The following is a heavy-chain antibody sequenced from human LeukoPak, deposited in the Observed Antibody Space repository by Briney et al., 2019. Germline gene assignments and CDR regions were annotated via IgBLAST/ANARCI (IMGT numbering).Heavy chain of an antibody. Sequence: GGSLRLSCAASGFTFSSYSMNWVRQAPGKGLEWVSSISSSSSYIYYADSVKGRFTISRDNAKNSLYLQMNSLRAEDTAVYYCARDGAARLVYYYYMDVWGKGTTVTVSS. D-gene: IGHD6-6*01. J-gene: IGHJ6*03. CDR2: ISSSSSYI. CDR3: ARDGAARLVYYYYMDV. CDR1: GFTFSSYS. V-gene: IGHV3-21*01.